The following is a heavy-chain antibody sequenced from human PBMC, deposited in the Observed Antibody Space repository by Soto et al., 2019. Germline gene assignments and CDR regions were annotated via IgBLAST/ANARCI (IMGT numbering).Heavy chain of an antibody. J-gene: IGHJ4*02. CDR1: GFTFSSYA. Sequence: EGSLRLSCAASGFTFSSYAMSWVRQAPGKGLEWVSAISGSGGSTYYADSVKGRFTISRDNSKNTLYLQMNSLRAEDTAVYYCAKDLGDDEAVIAVAGPWPDYWGQGTLVTVSS. D-gene: IGHD6-19*01. V-gene: IGHV3-23*01. CDR2: ISGSGGST. CDR3: AKDLGDDEAVIAVAGPWPDY.